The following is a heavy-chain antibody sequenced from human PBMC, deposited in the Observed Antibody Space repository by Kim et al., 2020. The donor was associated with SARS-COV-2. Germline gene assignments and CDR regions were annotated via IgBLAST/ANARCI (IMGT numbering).Heavy chain of an antibody. J-gene: IGHJ3*02. Sequence: APVKVSCKASGYTFTNYYIHWVRQAPRQGLEWVAIVHPRDASATYAQRFEGRVTMTSDTSTSTLYMELSSLTSDDSAVYYCATGKTLNGYKTAFDIWGQGTMVTVSS. D-gene: IGHD5-12*01. V-gene: IGHV1-46*01. CDR2: VHPRDASA. CDR1: GYTFTNYY. CDR3: ATGKTLNGYKTAFDI.